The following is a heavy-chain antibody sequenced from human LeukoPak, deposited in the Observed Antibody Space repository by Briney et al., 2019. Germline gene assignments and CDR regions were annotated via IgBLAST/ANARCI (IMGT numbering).Heavy chain of an antibody. CDR1: GYTFTSNG. CDR2: ISAYNGNT. CDR3: ARVTVGYCSGGSCYRFDY. V-gene: IGHV1-18*01. J-gene: IGHJ4*02. D-gene: IGHD2-15*01. Sequence: VASVKVSCKASGYTFTSNGISWVRQAPGQGLEWMGWISAYNGNTNYEQKLQGRVTMTTDTSTSTAYMELRSLRSDDTAVYYCARVTVGYCSGGSCYRFDYWGQGTLVTVSS.